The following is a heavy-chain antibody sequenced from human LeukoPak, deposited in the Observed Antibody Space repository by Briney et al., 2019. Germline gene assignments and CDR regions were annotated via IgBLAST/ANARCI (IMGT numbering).Heavy chain of an antibody. V-gene: IGHV1-69*05. CDR1: GGTFSSYA. Sequence: ASVKVSCKASGGTFSSYAISWVRQAPGQGLEWMGGIIPIFGTANYAQKFQGRVTITTDESTSTAYMELSSLRSEDTAVYYCARARSDYDFWSGYPNWSDPWGQGTLVTVSS. J-gene: IGHJ5*02. CDR3: ARARSDYDFWSGYPNWSDP. D-gene: IGHD3-3*01. CDR2: IIPIFGTA.